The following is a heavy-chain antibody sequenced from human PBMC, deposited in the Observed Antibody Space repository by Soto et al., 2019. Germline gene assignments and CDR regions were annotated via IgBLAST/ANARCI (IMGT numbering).Heavy chain of an antibody. V-gene: IGHV3-30-3*01. CDR1: GFTFSSYA. CDR2: ISYDGSNK. J-gene: IGHJ6*02. D-gene: IGHD6-13*01. Sequence: PGGSLRLSCAASGFTFSSYAMHWVRQAPGKGLEWVAVISYDGSNKYYADSVKGRFTISRDNSKNTLYLQMNSLRAEDTAVYYCEAAAHYYYYGMDVWGQGTTVTVSS. CDR3: EAAAHYYYYGMDV.